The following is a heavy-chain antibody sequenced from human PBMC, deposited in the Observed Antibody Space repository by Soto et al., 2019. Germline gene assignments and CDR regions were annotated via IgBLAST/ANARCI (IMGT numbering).Heavy chain of an antibody. V-gene: IGHV3-15*01. Sequence: GGSLRLSCVASGFTFSNAWMSWVRQAPGKGLEWVGRIKSKTDGGTTDYAAPVKGRFTISRDDSKNTLYLQMNSLKTEDTAVYYCTTVVSYDILTGYPFEGFDYWGRGTLVTVSS. CDR1: GFTFSNAW. D-gene: IGHD3-9*01. J-gene: IGHJ4*02. CDR2: IKSKTDGGTT. CDR3: TTVVSYDILTGYPFEGFDY.